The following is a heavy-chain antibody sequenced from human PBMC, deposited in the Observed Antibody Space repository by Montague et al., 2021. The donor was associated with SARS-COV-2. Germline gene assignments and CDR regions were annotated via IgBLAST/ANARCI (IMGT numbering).Heavy chain of an antibody. D-gene: IGHD3-9*01. CDR3: ARISYDILTGYYYGMDV. V-gene: IGHV2-70*01. CDR2: IDWDXDK. CDR1: GFSLSTSGMC. Sequence: PALMKPTQTLTLPCTFSGFSLSTSGMCVSWIRQPPGKALEWLALIDWDXDKYYSTSLKTRLTISKDTSKNQVVLTMTNMDPVDTATYYCARISYDILTGYYYGMDVWGQGTTVTVSS. J-gene: IGHJ6*02.